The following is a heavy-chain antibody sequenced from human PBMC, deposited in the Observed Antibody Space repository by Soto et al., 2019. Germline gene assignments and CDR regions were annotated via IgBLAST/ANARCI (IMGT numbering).Heavy chain of an antibody. CDR3: AHSKYSRSSFDY. V-gene: IGHV2-5*02. J-gene: IGHJ4*02. D-gene: IGHD6-6*01. CDR1: GFSLSTSDVS. Sequence: SGPTLVNPTQTLTLTCTFSGFSLSTSDVSVGWIRQTPGKALEWLALIYWDDDKRYSPSLKSRLTITKDTSKKEVVLTMTDMDPLDTATYYCAHSKYSRSSFDYWGQGALVTVSS. CDR2: IYWDDDK.